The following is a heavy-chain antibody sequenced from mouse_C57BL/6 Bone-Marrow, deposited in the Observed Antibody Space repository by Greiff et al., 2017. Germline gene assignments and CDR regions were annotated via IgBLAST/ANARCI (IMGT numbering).Heavy chain of an antibody. CDR1: GFNIKDDY. V-gene: IGHV14-4*01. CDR3: TTNYYGSSYLYYAMDY. CDR2: IDPENGDT. J-gene: IGHJ4*01. Sequence: EVKLVESGAELVRPGASVKLSCTASGFNIKDDYMHWVKQRPEQGLEWIGWIDPENGDTEYASKFQGKATITADTSSNTAYLQLSSLTSEDTAVYYCTTNYYGSSYLYYAMDYWGQGTSVTVSS. D-gene: IGHD1-1*01.